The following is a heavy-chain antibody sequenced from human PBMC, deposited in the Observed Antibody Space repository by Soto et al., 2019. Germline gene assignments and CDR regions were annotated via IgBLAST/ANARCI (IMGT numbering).Heavy chain of an antibody. CDR3: ARGMYSSSWEDAFDI. D-gene: IGHD6-13*01. J-gene: IGHJ3*02. CDR2: INPSGGST. CDR1: GYTFTSYY. V-gene: IGHV1-46*03. Sequence: ASVKVSCTASGYTFTSYYMHWVRQATGQGLEWMGIINPSGGSTSYAQKFQGRVTMTRDTSTSTVYMELSSLRSEDTAVYYCARGMYSSSWEDAFDIWGQGTMVTVSS.